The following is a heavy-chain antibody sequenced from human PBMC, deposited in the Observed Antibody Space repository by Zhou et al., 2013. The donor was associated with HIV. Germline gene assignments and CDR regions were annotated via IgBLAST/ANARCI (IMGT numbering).Heavy chain of an antibody. CDR2: INPASGDT. CDR1: GYTFTDYY. Sequence: QVQLVQSGSEVKKSGASVNVSCKASGYTFTDYYLHWVRQAPGQGLQWMGWINPASGDTNYAQTFKGRITMTRDTSINTAYMVLTSLKSNDTALYYCARDWQFHVIFDDYYIDVWGKGPRSSSP. CDR3: ARDWQFHVIFDDYYIDV. V-gene: IGHV1-2*02. J-gene: IGHJ6*03. D-gene: IGHD3-3*02.